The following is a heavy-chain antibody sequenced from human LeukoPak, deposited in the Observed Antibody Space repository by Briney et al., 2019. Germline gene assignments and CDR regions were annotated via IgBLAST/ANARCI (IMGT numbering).Heavy chain of an antibody. J-gene: IGHJ4*02. D-gene: IGHD2-2*01. V-gene: IGHV3-23*01. CDR3: AKGVPRSSPDY. CDR1: GFTFSTYA. CDR2: IRGSGGSNT. Sequence: AGGSLRLSCAASGFTFSTYAMSWVRQAPGKGLEWVSTIRGSGGSNTYYIDSVKGRFTISRDNSKNTLYLQMNSLRAEDTAVYYCAKGVPRSSPDYWGQGTLVTVSS.